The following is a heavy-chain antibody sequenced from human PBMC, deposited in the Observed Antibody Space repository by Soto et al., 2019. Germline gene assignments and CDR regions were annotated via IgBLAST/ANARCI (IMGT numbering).Heavy chain of an antibody. D-gene: IGHD4-17*01. CDR2: LDPSSTYI. CDR3: VRGSCADYDS. Sequence: EVQLVESGGGLVKPGGSLRLSCAASGFTFSAYTMNWVRQAPGKGLEWVASLDPSSTYIYYADSVKGRFTLSSDNDNISLLLRRNSLRADDTALYYCVRGSCADYDSWGQGSLVTVSS. J-gene: IGHJ5*01. V-gene: IGHV3-21*02. CDR1: GFTFSAYT.